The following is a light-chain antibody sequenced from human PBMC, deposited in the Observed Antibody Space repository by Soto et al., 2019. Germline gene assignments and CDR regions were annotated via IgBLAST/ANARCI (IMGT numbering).Light chain of an antibody. CDR3: QQYGSSPWT. CDR1: QSVSSSY. V-gene: IGKV3-20*01. Sequence: EIVLTQSPGTLSLSPGERATLSCRASQSVSSSYLAWYQQKPGQAPRLLIYGASSRATGIPDRFSGSGSGTDFTLTISRLEPEDFAVYYCQQYGSSPWTVGQGTKVELK. CDR2: GAS. J-gene: IGKJ1*01.